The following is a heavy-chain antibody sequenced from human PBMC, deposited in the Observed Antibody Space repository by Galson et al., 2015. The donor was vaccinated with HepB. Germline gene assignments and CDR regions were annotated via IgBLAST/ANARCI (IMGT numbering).Heavy chain of an antibody. Sequence: SLRLSCAASGFTFSTYWMNWVRQAPGKGLEWVATINQGGSEKHYVDSVKGRFTISRDDAKNSLFLQMNSLRGDDTAVYYCARDFDSGGQGTLVSVSS. CDR1: GFTFSTYW. CDR2: INQGGSEK. CDR3: ARDFDS. J-gene: IGHJ4*02. V-gene: IGHV3-7*03.